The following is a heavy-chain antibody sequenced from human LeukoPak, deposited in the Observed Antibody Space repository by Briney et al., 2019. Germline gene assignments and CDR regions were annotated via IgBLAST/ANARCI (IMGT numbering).Heavy chain of an antibody. V-gene: IGHV1-2*02. J-gene: IGHJ5*02. D-gene: IGHD2-21*02. Sequence: VASVTVSCKASGYTFTGYYMHWVRQAPGQGLEWMGWINPNSGGTNYAKKFQGRVTITRDKSISTDYMELSRLRSDDTAVYYCARVACGGDCYSGWFDPGGQGTLVTVCS. CDR3: ARVACGGDCYSGWFDP. CDR2: INPNSGGT. CDR1: GYTFTGYY.